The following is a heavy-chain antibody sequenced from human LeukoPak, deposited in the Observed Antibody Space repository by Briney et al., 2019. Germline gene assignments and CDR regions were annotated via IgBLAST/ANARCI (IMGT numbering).Heavy chain of an antibody. Sequence: PGGSLRLSCSASGFTFSSYAMHWVRQAPGKGLEYVSGISSNGGSTYYADSVKGRFTISRDNSKNTLYLQMSSLRADDTAVYYCVQDYNWNIFHYWGQGTLVTVSS. V-gene: IGHV3-64D*09. D-gene: IGHD1/OR15-1a*01. J-gene: IGHJ4*02. CDR1: GFTFSSYA. CDR3: VQDYNWNIFHY. CDR2: ISSNGGST.